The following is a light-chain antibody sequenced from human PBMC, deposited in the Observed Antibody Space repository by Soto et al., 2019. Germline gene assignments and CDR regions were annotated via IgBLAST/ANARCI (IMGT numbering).Light chain of an antibody. CDR2: AAS. J-gene: IGKJ2*01. CDR1: QSLSSN. Sequence: EIVVTQSPATLSVSPGDRATLSCRASQSLSSNLVCYQHKPGRAPRVLNYAASDRATLDPGRFSGSRSRTEFTLTIISLQSEECADYYRQQYDDWPPKYTLGQGTKVDI. V-gene: IGKV3-15*01. CDR3: QQYDDWPPKYT.